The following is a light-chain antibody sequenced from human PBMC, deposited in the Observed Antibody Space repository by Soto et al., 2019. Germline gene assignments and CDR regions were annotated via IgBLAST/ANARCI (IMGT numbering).Light chain of an antibody. CDR2: LGS. CDR3: MQALQTPLT. CDR1: QSLLSGNGYNF. Sequence: DIVMTQSPLSLPVTPGEPASISCRSSQSLLSGNGYNFLDWYLQKPGQSPQLLIYLGSNRASGDPDRFSGSRSGTDFTLNISRVEAEDAGVYYCMQALQTPLTFGGGTEVEIK. J-gene: IGKJ4*01. V-gene: IGKV2-28*01.